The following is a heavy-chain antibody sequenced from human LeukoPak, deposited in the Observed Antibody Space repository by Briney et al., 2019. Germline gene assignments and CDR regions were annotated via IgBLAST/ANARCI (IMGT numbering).Heavy chain of an antibody. J-gene: IGHJ4*02. V-gene: IGHV1-46*01. CDR3: ARDRNYYDSSGSPPFDY. CDR2: INPSGGST. Sequence: ASVKVSCKASGYTFTSYYMHWVRQAPGQGLEWMGIINPSGGSTSYAQKFQGRVTMTRDMSTSTVYMELSSLRSEDTAVYYCARDRNYYDSSGSPPFDYWGQGTLVTVSS. CDR1: GYTFTSYY. D-gene: IGHD3-22*01.